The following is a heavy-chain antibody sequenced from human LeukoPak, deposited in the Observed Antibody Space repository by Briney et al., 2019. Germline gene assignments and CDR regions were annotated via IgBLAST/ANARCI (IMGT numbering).Heavy chain of an antibody. J-gene: IGHJ4*02. Sequence: GGSLRLSCAASRFTFDDYAMHWVRQAPGKGLEWVSGISWNSGSIGYADSVKGRFTISRDNAKNSLYLQMNSLRAEDTALYYCAKDTSLYGSSGTFDYWGQGTLVTVSS. V-gene: IGHV3-9*01. CDR3: AKDTSLYGSSGTFDY. CDR1: RFTFDDYA. CDR2: ISWNSGSI. D-gene: IGHD3-22*01.